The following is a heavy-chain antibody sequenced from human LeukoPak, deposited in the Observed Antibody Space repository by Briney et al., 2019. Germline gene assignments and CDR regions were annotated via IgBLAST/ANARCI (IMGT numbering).Heavy chain of an antibody. D-gene: IGHD6-13*01. Sequence: ASVKVSCKASGYTFTGYYMHWVRQAPGQGLEWMGWINPNSGGTNYAQKFQGGVTMTRDTSISTAYMELSRLRSDDTAVYYCARGRFLSGYSSSWYLGYWGQGTLVTVSS. CDR2: INPNSGGT. V-gene: IGHV1-2*02. CDR3: ARGRFLSGYSSSWYLGY. J-gene: IGHJ4*02. CDR1: GYTFTGYY.